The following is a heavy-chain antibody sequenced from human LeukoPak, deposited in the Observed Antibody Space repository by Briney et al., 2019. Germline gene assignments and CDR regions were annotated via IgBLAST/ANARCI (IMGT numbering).Heavy chain of an antibody. V-gene: IGHV4-30-2*01. CDR1: GGSISSGGYS. CDR2: IYHSGST. D-gene: IGHD5-24*01. CDR3: ARAPEVDGYNEGEFDY. Sequence: PSQTLSLTCAVSGGSISSGGYSWSWIRQPPGKGLEWIGYIYHSGSTNYNPSLKGRVTISVDTSKNQFSLKLSSVTAADTAVYYCARAPEVDGYNEGEFDYWGQGTLVTVSS. J-gene: IGHJ4*02.